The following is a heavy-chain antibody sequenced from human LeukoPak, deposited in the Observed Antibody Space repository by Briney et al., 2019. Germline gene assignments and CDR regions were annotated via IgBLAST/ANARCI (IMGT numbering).Heavy chain of an antibody. CDR1: GYTFTSYG. CDR3: ARGVIFGVVLDAFDI. CDR2: ISAYNGNT. V-gene: IGHV1-18*01. Sequence: ASVKVSCKASGYTFTSYGISWVRQAPGQGLEWMGWISAYNGNTNYAQKLQGRVTMTTDTSTSTAYMELRSLRFDDTAVYYCARGVIFGVVLDAFDIWGQGTMVTVSS. J-gene: IGHJ3*02. D-gene: IGHD3-3*01.